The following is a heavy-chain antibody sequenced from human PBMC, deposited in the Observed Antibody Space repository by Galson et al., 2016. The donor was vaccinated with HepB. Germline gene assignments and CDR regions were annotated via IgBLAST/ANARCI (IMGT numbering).Heavy chain of an antibody. CDR1: GASINDSTW. D-gene: IGHD2-8*01. CDR3: ARAAIIPGSRMVFDP. J-gene: IGHJ5*02. V-gene: IGHV4-4*02. Sequence: ETLSLTCTVSGASINDSTWWTWVRQAPGRGLEWIGEIYHTETTNNNPFLSSRFTLSVDKSRNLISLNVTSVTAADTAVYYFARAAIIPGSRMVFDPWGQGILVTVSS. CDR2: IYHTETT.